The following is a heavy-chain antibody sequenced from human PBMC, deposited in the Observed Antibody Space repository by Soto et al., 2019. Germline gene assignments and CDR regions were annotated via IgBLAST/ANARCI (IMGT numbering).Heavy chain of an antibody. D-gene: IGHD3-10*01. CDR1: GFTFSNAW. V-gene: IGHV3-15*01. CDR2: IKSKTDGGTT. J-gene: IGHJ6*03. Sequence: GGSLRLSCAASGFTFSNAWVNWVRQVPGKGLEWVGRIKSKTDGGTTDYAAPVKGRFTISRDDSKNTLYLQMNSLKTEDTAVYYCTTDRFGDYYYMDVWGKGTTVTVSS. CDR3: TTDRFGDYYYMDV.